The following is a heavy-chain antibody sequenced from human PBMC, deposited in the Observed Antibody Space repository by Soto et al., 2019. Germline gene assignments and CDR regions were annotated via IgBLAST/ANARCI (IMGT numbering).Heavy chain of an antibody. CDR2: IYYSGST. V-gene: IGHV4-31*03. CDR3: ARWPQLEPRFDY. Sequence: QVQLQEWGSGPVKPSQTLSLTCTVSGGSISSGDYYWSWIRQHPGKGLEWIGYIYYSGSTYYNPSLKSRVTISVDTSKNQFSLKLSSVTAADTAVYYCARWPQLEPRFDYWGQGTLVTVSS. J-gene: IGHJ4*02. CDR1: GGSISSGDYY. D-gene: IGHD1-1*01.